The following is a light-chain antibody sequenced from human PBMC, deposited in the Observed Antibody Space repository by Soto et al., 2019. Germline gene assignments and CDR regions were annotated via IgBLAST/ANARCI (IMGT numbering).Light chain of an antibody. J-gene: IGLJ1*01. Sequence: SYELTQPPSVSVAPEKTTTITCGGNNIGDKRVHWYRQKSGQAPLLLISYDSDRPSGIPERVSGSNSGNTDTLTISRVEAGDEADYYCQVWDIMTDNYVFGGGTKLTVL. CDR3: QVWDIMTDNYV. V-gene: IGLV3-21*04. CDR1: NIGDKR. CDR2: YDS.